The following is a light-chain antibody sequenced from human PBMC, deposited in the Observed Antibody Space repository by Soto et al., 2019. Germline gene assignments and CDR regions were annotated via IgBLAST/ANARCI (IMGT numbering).Light chain of an antibody. Sequence: QSVLTQPASVSGSPGQSITISCTGSGSDVGGYNYVSWYQHHPGKAPKLMIYEVSNRPSGDSDRFSGSKSGNTASLTISGLQPEDEADYYCSSYTSSNSYVFGTGTKVTVL. CDR2: EVS. V-gene: IGLV2-14*01. J-gene: IGLJ1*01. CDR3: SSYTSSNSYV. CDR1: GSDVGGYNY.